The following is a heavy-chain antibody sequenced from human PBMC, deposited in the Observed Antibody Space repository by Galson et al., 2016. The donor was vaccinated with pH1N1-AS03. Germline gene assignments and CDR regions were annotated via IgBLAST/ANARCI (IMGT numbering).Heavy chain of an antibody. CDR3: GKGGYSTSPPAVDS. V-gene: IGHV3-23*01. Sequence: SLRLSCAASGFTFSSNWMHWVRQAPGKGLVWVSCISGSGGIANHADSVKGRLTTSRDNSKNTLYLQMNNLRAEDTAVYYCGKGGYSTSPPAVDSWGHGTLVTVSS. D-gene: IGHD6-6*01. CDR1: GFTFSSNW. J-gene: IGHJ5*01. CDR2: ISGSGGIA.